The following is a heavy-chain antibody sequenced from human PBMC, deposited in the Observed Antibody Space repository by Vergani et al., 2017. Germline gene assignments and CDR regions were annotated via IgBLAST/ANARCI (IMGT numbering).Heavy chain of an antibody. CDR1: GFTFSSYW. V-gene: IGHV3-7*03. CDR3: ARAPGGYEWGGAYYYGMDV. Sequence: EVQLVESGGGLVQPGGSLRLSCAASGFTFSSYWMSWVRQAPGKGLEWVANIKQDGSEKYYVDSVKGRFTISRDNAKNSLYLQMNSLRAEDTAVYYCARAPGGYEWGGAYYYGMDVWGQGTTVTVSS. D-gene: IGHD1-26*01. CDR2: IKQDGSEK. J-gene: IGHJ6*02.